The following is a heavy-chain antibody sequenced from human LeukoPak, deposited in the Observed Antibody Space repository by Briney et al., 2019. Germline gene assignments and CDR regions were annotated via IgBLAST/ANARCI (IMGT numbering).Heavy chain of an antibody. D-gene: IGHD3-22*01. CDR1: GGSFTFTSHA. CDR3: AGFFYDNSGDAFDI. V-gene: IGHV1-69*13. J-gene: IGHJ3*02. CDR2: LIPIYGSA. Sequence: SVKVSCKASGGSFTFTSHAISWVRQAPGQGLEWVGGLIPIYGSANYAQKFQGRVTITSDESTRTVYMELSSLRPEDSAVYYCAGFFYDNSGDAFDIWGQGTMVTVSS.